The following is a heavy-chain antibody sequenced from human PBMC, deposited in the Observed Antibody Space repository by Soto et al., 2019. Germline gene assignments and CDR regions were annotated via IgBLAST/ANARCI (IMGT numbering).Heavy chain of an antibody. V-gene: IGHV3-74*01. CDR3: AAGLVAGSGSLGH. CDR2: IRHDGADS. CDR1: GFTFSSRW. Sequence: GGSLRLSCAASGFTFSSRWMHWVRQDPGKGLQWVSRIRHDGADSNYADFVGGRFTISRDNTKNTLHLQMNSLRAEDTAVYFCAAGLVAGSGSLGHWGQGTLVTVSS. D-gene: IGHD3-10*01. J-gene: IGHJ4*02.